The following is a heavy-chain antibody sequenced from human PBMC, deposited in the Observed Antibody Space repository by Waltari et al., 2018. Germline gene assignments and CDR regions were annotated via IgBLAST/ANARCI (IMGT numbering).Heavy chain of an antibody. Sequence: QVQLEQSGAVVRNHGASVKVSCKASGYIFINYFMHWVRQAPGQGLEWIGRINCRNGGPDYARKFQGRVTMTRDTSLNTAYLELTGLRSDDMAIYYCTLSFNVNAFNIWGPGTRVTASS. CDR3: TLSFNVNAFNI. J-gene: IGHJ3*01. CDR1: GYIFINYF. CDR2: INCRNGGP. D-gene: IGHD2-15*01. V-gene: IGHV1-2*06.